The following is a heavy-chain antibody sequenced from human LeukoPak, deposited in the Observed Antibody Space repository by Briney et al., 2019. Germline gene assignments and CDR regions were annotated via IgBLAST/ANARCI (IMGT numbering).Heavy chain of an antibody. CDR3: AGDGPYYYDSSGYYDAFDI. CDR2: IYHSGST. CDR1: GYSISSGYY. J-gene: IGHJ3*02. Sequence: SETLSLTCTVSGYSISSGYYWGWIRQPPGKGLERIGSIYHSGSTYYNPSLKSRVTMSLDTSKNQFSMKLISVTAADAAVYYCAGDGPYYYDSSGYYDAFDIWGQGAMVTVSS. V-gene: IGHV4-38-2*02. D-gene: IGHD3-22*01.